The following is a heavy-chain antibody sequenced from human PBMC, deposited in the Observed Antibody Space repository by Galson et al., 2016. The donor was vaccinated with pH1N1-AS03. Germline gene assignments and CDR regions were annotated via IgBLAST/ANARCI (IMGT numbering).Heavy chain of an antibody. CDR1: GGTFNA. V-gene: IGHV1-69*04. CDR2: VIPILGIA. D-gene: IGHD6-13*01. CDR3: AGDAAAAGTRTYRNWFDP. J-gene: IGHJ5*02. Sequence: SVKVSCKASGGTFNAISWVRQAPGQGLEWMGRVIPILGIANYAQKFQGRVTITADKSTSTVYMELSSLRSEDTALYYCAGDAAAAGTRTYRNWFDPWGQGTLVTVSS.